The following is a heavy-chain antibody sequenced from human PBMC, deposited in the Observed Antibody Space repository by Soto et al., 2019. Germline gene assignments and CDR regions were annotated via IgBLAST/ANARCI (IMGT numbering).Heavy chain of an antibody. J-gene: IGHJ6*02. Sequence: QVQLVQSGAEVKKPGASVKVSCKASGYTFTSYDINWVRQATGQGLEWMGWMNPNSGNTGYAQKFQGRVTMTRNTSISTAYMALSSLRSEDSGVYYCGGYASGSHFPLGYGMDVWGHGTTVTVSS. V-gene: IGHV1-8*01. CDR2: MNPNSGNT. D-gene: IGHD3-10*01. CDR3: GGYASGSHFPLGYGMDV. CDR1: GYTFTSYD.